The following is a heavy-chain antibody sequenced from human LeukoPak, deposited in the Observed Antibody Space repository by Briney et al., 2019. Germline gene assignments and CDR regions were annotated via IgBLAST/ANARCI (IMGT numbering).Heavy chain of an antibody. D-gene: IGHD6-19*01. Sequence: SETLSLTCAVYGGSFSGYYWSWIRQPPGKGLEWIGEINHSGSTNYNPSLKSRVTISVDTSKNQFSLRLSSVTAADTAVYYCARVWRTSIAVAGTGHFDYWGQGTLVTVSS. CDR3: ARVWRTSIAVAGTGHFDY. V-gene: IGHV4-34*01. CDR2: INHSGST. CDR1: GGSFSGYY. J-gene: IGHJ4*02.